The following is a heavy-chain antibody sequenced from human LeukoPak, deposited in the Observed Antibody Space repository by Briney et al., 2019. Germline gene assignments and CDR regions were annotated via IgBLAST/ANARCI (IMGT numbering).Heavy chain of an antibody. CDR2: TYNRSKWYN. J-gene: IGHJ4*02. CDR3: ARNGRHYLGSGTLYRGFDY. D-gene: IGHD3-10*01. V-gene: IGHV6-1*01. Sequence: SQTLSLTSAISGDSVSSNSGARNSTRQPPSRGLEWLGRTYNRSKWYNDYAVSVKSRITINPATAKNQFSLQRSSVTPDVTAVYYCARNGRHYLGSGTLYRGFDYWGQGGLVTVSS. CDR1: GDSVSSNSGA.